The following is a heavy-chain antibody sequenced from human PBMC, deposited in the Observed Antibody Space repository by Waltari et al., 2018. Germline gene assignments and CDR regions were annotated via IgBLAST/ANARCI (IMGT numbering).Heavy chain of an antibody. J-gene: IGHJ2*01. CDR3: ARDRCSGGSCYSHWYFDL. CDR1: GGSISSSSYY. D-gene: IGHD2-15*01. Sequence: QLQLQESGPGLVKPSETLSLTCTVSGGSISSSSYYWGWIRQPPGKGLEWIGSIYYSGSTYYNPSLKSRVTISVDTSKNQFSLKLSSVTAADTAVYYCARDRCSGGSCYSHWYFDLWGRGTLVTVSS. V-gene: IGHV4-39*07. CDR2: IYYSGST.